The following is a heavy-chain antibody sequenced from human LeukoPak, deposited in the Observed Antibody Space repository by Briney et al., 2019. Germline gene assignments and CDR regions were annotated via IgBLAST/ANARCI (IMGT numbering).Heavy chain of an antibody. CDR3: ARESYSSGYYYDY. J-gene: IGHJ4*02. CDR2: ISSSGSTI. CDR1: GFTFSSYE. V-gene: IGHV3-48*03. D-gene: IGHD3-22*01. Sequence: PGGSLRLSCAASGFTFSSYEMNWVRQAPGKGLEWVSYISSSGSTIYYADSVKGRFTISRDNAKNSLYLQMNSLRAEDTAVYYCARESYSSGYYYDYWGQGTLVTVSS.